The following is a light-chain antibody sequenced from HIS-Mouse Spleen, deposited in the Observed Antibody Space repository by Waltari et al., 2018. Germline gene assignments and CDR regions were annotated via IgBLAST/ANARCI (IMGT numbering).Light chain of an antibody. J-gene: IGLJ3*02. CDR2: EGS. CDR1: SSDVGSYNL. Sequence: QSALTQPASVSGSPGHAIPIPCTGTSSDVGSYNLVSWYQQHPGKAPKLMIYEGSKRPSGVSNRFSGSKSGNTASLTISGLQAEDEADYYCCSYAGSSTWVFGGGTKLTVL. CDR3: CSYAGSSTWV. V-gene: IGLV2-23*01.